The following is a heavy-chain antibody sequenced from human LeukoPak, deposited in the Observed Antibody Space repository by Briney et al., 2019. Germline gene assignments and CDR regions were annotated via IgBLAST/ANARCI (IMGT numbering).Heavy chain of an antibody. CDR2: INHSGST. Sequence: PSETLSLTCAVYGGSFSGYYWSWIRQPPGKGLEWIGEINHSGSTNYNPSLKSRVTISVDTSKNQFSLKLSSVTAADTAVYYCARGNPSGSSAAFDYWGQGTLVTVSS. V-gene: IGHV4-34*01. D-gene: IGHD1-26*01. CDR3: ARGNPSGSSAAFDY. J-gene: IGHJ4*02. CDR1: GGSFSGYY.